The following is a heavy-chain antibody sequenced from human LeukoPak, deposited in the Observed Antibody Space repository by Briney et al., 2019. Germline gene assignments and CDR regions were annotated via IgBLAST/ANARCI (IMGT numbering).Heavy chain of an antibody. V-gene: IGHV4-59*01. CDR3: ARAYYMDV. CDR1: GGSISGYY. Sequence: SETLSLTCTVSGGSISGYYWSWIRQPPGKGLEWIGYIYYSGSTNYNPSLKSRVTISLDTSKNQFSLKLGSVTAADTAVYYCARAYYMDVWGKGTTVTVSS. CDR2: IYYSGST. J-gene: IGHJ6*03.